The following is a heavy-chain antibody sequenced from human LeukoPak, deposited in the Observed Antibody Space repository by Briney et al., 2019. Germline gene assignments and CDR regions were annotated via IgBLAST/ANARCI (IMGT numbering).Heavy chain of an antibody. Sequence: PGRSLRLSCAASGFTFSSYGMHWVRPAPGKGLEWVAVISYDESNKYYADSVRGRFTISRDNSKNTLYLQMNSLRAEDTAVYYCAKSWRGTFEQWLVQPAIDYWGQGTLVSVSS. J-gene: IGHJ4*02. V-gene: IGHV3-30*18. CDR1: GFTFSSYG. D-gene: IGHD6-19*01. CDR2: ISYDESNK. CDR3: AKSWRGTFEQWLVQPAIDY.